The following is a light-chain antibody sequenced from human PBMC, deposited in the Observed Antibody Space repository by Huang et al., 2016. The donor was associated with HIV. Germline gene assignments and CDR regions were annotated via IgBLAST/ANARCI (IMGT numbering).Light chain of an antibody. CDR3: QQLNSYPPFT. Sequence: IQLTQSPSSLSASVGDRVTITCRASQGISSYLAWYQQKPGKAPKLLIYAASTLQSWVPSRFSGSGSGTDFTLTISSLQPEDFATYYCQQLNSYPPFTFGPGTKVDIK. CDR2: AAS. CDR1: QGISSY. V-gene: IGKV1-9*01. J-gene: IGKJ3*01.